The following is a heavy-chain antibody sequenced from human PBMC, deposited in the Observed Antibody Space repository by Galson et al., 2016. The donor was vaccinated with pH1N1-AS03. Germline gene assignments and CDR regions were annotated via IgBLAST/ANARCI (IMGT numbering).Heavy chain of an antibody. CDR2: ISPQNGNT. V-gene: IGHV1-18*04. CDR3: ARAAPFDP. D-gene: IGHD2-15*01. J-gene: IGHJ5*02. CDR1: GYTFSNFG. Sequence: SVKVSCKASGYTFSNFGMSWVRQAPVQGLEWMGWISPQNGNTQYAQRLEGRVTMTTDTSTSTAYMELWSLTYDDTAVYYCARAAPFDPWGQGTLVIVSS.